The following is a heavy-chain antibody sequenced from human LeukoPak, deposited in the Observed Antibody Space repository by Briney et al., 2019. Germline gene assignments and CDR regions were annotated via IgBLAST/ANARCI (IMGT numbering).Heavy chain of an antibody. J-gene: IGHJ3*02. CDR2: VRYDGSDK. CDR3: AADFWSGYAQDAFDI. CDR1: GFSFSNYV. V-gene: IGHV3-30*02. Sequence: GGSLRLSCATSGFSFSNYVMNWIRQAPGKGLEWVAFVRYDGSDKYYADSVRGRFTISRDNSKNTLYLQMNSLRAEDTAVYYCAADFWSGYAQDAFDIWGQGTMVTVSS. D-gene: IGHD3-3*01.